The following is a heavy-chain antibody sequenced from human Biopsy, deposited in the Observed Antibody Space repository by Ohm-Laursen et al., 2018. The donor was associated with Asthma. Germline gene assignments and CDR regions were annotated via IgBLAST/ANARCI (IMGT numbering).Heavy chain of an antibody. Sequence: SDTLSLTCNVSPGSFSGFFWTWIRQSPGKGLEWIGETNERGVTNNNPSLKSRIIISIDTYWNRVSLKLTSVTAADTAVYDCARGPELDVWGQGTTVTVSS. CDR2: TNERGVT. J-gene: IGHJ6*02. CDR1: PGSFSGFF. V-gene: IGHV4-34*01. CDR3: ARGPELDV.